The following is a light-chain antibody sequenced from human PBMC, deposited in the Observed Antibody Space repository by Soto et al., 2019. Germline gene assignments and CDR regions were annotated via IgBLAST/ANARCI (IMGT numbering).Light chain of an antibody. J-gene: IGKJ3*01. Sequence: DIQLTQSPSFLSASVGDRVTITCRAIQGISSYLAWYQQKPGKAPKLLIYAASTLQSGVPSSFSGSGSGTEVTLTISSLHPAYCATYYCQQLNSYPITFGPGTKVDIK. CDR1: QGISSY. CDR2: AAS. V-gene: IGKV1-9*01. CDR3: QQLNSYPIT.